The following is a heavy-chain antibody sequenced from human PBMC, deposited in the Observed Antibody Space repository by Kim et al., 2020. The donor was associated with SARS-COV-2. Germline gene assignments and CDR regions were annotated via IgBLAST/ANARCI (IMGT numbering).Heavy chain of an antibody. J-gene: IGHJ5*02. CDR1: GFTVSSNY. V-gene: IGHV3-66*01. D-gene: IGHD3-10*01. CDR3: ARNVLLWFGESYNWFDP. CDR2: IYSGGST. Sequence: GGSLRLSCAASGFTVSSNYMSWVRQAPGKGLEWVSVIYSGGSTYYADSVKGRFTISRDNSKNTLYLQMNSLRAEDTAVYYCARNVLLWFGESYNWFDPWGQGTLVTVSS.